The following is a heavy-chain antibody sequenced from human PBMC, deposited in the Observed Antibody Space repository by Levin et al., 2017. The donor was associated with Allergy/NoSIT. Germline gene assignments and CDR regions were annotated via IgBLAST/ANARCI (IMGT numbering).Heavy chain of an antibody. D-gene: IGHD6-13*01. J-gene: IGHJ3*02. V-gene: IGHV1-24*01. Sequence: GESLKISCKVSGYTLTELSMHWVRQAPGKGLEWMGGFDPEDGETIYAQKFQGRVTMTEDTSTDTAYMELSSLRSEDTAVYYCATGIAAAGTDAFDIWGQGTMVTVSS. CDR1: GYTLTELS. CDR3: ATGIAAAGTDAFDI. CDR2: FDPEDGET.